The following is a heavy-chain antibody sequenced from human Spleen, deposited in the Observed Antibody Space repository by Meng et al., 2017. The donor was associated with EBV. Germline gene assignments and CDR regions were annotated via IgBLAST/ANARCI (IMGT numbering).Heavy chain of an antibody. J-gene: IGHJ4*02. Sequence: VEVMVSGGGLVQPGGSLRLSCAASGFSFSDHDMSWIRQAPGKGLEWVSYVSSSGSTIYYADSVKGRFTISRDNAKDSLYLQMNSLRAEDTAVYYCARGPNLGHTPFDHWGQGTLVTVSS. CDR2: VSSSGSTI. CDR1: GFSFSDHD. D-gene: IGHD1-26*01. CDR3: ARGPNLGHTPFDH. V-gene: IGHV3-11*01.